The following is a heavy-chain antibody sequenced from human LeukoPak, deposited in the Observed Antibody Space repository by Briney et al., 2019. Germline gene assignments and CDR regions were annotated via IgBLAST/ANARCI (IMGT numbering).Heavy chain of an antibody. Sequence: SGTLSLTCTVSGGSISSYYWSWIRQPPGKGLEWIGYIYYSGSTNYNPSLKSRVTISVDTSKNQFSLKLSSVTAADTAVYYCARDGGRSGAFDIWGQGTMVTVSS. CDR3: ARDGGRSGAFDI. D-gene: IGHD1-26*01. J-gene: IGHJ3*02. CDR1: GGSISSYY. CDR2: IYYSGST. V-gene: IGHV4-59*01.